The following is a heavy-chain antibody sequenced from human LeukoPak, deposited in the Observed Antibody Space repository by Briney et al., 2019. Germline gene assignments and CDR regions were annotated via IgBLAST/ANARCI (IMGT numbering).Heavy chain of an antibody. J-gene: IGHJ4*02. D-gene: IGHD3-16*02. CDR1: GFTFSTFA. CDR2: IRANGGDT. V-gene: IGHV3-23*01. CDR3: AKYRGY. Sequence: GGSLRLSCVASGFTFSTFAMSWVRQAPGKGLEWVSAIRANGGDTYYADSVKGRFTISRDNSKNTLYLQMNSLRAEDTAIYYCAKYRGYWGQGTLVTVSS.